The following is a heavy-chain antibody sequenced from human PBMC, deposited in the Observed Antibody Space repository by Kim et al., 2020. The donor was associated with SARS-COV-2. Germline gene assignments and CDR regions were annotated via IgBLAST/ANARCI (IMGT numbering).Heavy chain of an antibody. CDR3: ASTFNSSGWYIPSLYYYYYGMDV. D-gene: IGHD6-19*01. CDR2: IYYSGST. Sequence: SETLSLTCTVSGGSISSSSYYWGWIRQPPGKGLEWIGSIYYSGSTYYNPSLKSRVTISVDTSKNQFSLKLSSVTAADTAVYYCASTFNSSGWYIPSLYYYYYGMDVWGQGTTVTVSS. CDR1: GGSISSSSYY. V-gene: IGHV4-39*01. J-gene: IGHJ6*02.